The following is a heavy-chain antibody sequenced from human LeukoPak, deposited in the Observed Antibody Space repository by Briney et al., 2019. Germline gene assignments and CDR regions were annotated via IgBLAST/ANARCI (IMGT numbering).Heavy chain of an antibody. CDR3: ARAPPIAVAGYFDY. V-gene: IGHV4-4*07. D-gene: IGHD6-19*01. CDR1: GGSISSYY. CDR2: IYTSGST. Sequence: SETLSLTCTVSGGSISSYYWSWIRQPAGKGLEWIGRIYTSGSTNYNPSLKSRVTMSVDTSKNQFSLKLSSVTAADTAVYYCARAPPIAVAGYFDYWGQGTLVTVSS. J-gene: IGHJ4*02.